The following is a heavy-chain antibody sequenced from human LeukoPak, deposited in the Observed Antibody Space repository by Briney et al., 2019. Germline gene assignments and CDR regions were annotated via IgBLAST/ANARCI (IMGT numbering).Heavy chain of an antibody. D-gene: IGHD5-24*01. V-gene: IGHV3-48*03. CDR2: ISSSGSTI. CDR1: GFTFSSYE. J-gene: IGHJ4*02. CDR3: ARSPVVEMATIDY. Sequence: PAGGSLRLSCAASGFTFSSYEMNWVRQAPGKGLEWVSYISSSGSTIYYADSVKGRFTISRDNAKNSLYLQMNSLRAEDTAVYYCARSPVVEMATIDYWGQGTLVTVSS.